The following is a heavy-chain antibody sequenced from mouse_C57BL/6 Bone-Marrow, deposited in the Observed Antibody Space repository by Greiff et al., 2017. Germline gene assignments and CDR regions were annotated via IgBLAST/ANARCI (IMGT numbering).Heavy chain of an antibody. CDR2: IDPENGDT. D-gene: IGHD1-2*01. CDR1: GFNIKDDY. J-gene: IGHJ4*01. CDR3: TTRLRPRDY. V-gene: IGHV14-4*01. Sequence: VHVKQSGAELVRPGASVKLSCTASGFNIKDDYMHWVKQRPEQGLEWIGWIDPENGDTEYAPKFQGKATITADTSSNTAYLQLSSLTSEDTAVYYCTTRLRPRDYWGQGTSVTVSS.